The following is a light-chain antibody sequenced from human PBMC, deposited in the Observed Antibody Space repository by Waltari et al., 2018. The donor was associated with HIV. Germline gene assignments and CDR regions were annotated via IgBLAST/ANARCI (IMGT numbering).Light chain of an antibody. Sequence: SYMLTQSPSVSVAPGKTAAITCGGNDIGSTRVHWYQHKSGQAPVLIIYDDDDRPSGIPERCSGSNSANTATLTITRVEAGDEADYFCQVWDFRSDEVIFGGGTKMTVL. J-gene: IGLJ2*01. V-gene: IGLV3-21*04. CDR3: QVWDFRSDEVI. CDR2: DDD. CDR1: DIGSTR.